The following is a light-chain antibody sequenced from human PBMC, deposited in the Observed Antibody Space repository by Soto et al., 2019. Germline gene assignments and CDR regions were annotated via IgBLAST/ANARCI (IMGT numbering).Light chain of an antibody. CDR2: AAS. J-gene: IGKJ1*01. CDR3: QQSYSTLWM. Sequence: DIQMTQSPSSLSASVGDRVTITCRASQSISSYLNWYQQKPGKAPKLLIYAASSLQSGVPSRFSGSGSGTDFTLTISSLQPEDFATYYCQQSYSTLWMFGQGTKVDNK. V-gene: IGKV1-39*01. CDR1: QSISSY.